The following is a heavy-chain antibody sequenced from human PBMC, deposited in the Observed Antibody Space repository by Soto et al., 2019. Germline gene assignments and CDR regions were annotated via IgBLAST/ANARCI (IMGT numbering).Heavy chain of an antibody. Sequence: QVQLVQSGAEVKKPGASVKVSCKASGYTFTSYGISWVRQAPGQGLEWMGWIRAYNGNTNYAQKLQGRVTMTTDTYTSKAYMELRRLSSDDTAVYYCARALPTMDVWGQGTTVTVSS. CDR1: GYTFTSYG. CDR2: IRAYNGNT. V-gene: IGHV1-18*01. J-gene: IGHJ6*02. CDR3: ARALPTMDV.